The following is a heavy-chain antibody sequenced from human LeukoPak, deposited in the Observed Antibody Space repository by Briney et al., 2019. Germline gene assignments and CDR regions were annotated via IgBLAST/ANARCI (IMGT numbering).Heavy chain of an antibody. Sequence: PGGSLRLSCAASGFTLSSYAMSWVRQAPGRGREWVSSISASGGSTNYADSGKGRFTISRDNSKNTVYMKMNSLRAEDTAVYYCAKVMKGSERLTMVRGVIIKTAGLYYMDVWGEGTTVTVSS. V-gene: IGHV3-23*01. J-gene: IGHJ6*03. CDR1: GFTLSSYA. CDR3: AKVMKGSERLTMVRGVIIKTAGLYYMDV. D-gene: IGHD3-10*01. CDR2: ISASGGST.